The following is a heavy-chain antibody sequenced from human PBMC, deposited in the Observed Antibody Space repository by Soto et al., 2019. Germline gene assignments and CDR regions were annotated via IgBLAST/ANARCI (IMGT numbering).Heavy chain of an antibody. D-gene: IGHD1-26*01. V-gene: IGHV5-10-1*01. CDR2: IDPSDSYT. CDR3: ARTISGSYSYYGMDV. Sequence: GESLKISCKGSGYSFTSYWISWVRQMPGKGLEWMGRIDPSDSYTNYSPSFQGHVTISADKSISTAYLQWSSLKASDTAMYYCARTISGSYSYYGMDVWGQGTTVTVS. J-gene: IGHJ6*02. CDR1: GYSFTSYW.